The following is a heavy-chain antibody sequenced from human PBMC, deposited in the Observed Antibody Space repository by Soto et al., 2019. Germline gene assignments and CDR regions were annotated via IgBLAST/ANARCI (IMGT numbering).Heavy chain of an antibody. V-gene: IGHV3-74*01. CDR1: GFTFSPYW. CDR3: ARDVGYALNY. J-gene: IGHJ4*02. D-gene: IGHD2-15*01. CDR2: INGDGSTT. Sequence: GESLKISCAASGFTFSPYWMHWVRQLPGKGLVWVSQINGDGSTTNYADSVKGRFTISRDNAKNTLYLQMNSLRAEDAAVYYCARDVGYALNYWGQGTLVTVSS.